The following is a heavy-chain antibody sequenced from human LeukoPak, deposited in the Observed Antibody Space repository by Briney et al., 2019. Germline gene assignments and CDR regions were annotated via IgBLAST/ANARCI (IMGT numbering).Heavy chain of an antibody. CDR3: AKGLRGITMVRGVIPWYYFDY. J-gene: IGHJ4*02. CDR1: GFIVSSNY. CDR2: IYSGGST. Sequence: GGSLRLSCAASGFIVSSNYMSWVRQAPGKGLEWVSVIYSGGSTYYADPVKGRFTISRDNSKNTLYLQMNSLRAEDTAVYYCAKGLRGITMVRGVIPWYYFDYWGQGTLVTVSS. D-gene: IGHD3-10*01. V-gene: IGHV3-53*01.